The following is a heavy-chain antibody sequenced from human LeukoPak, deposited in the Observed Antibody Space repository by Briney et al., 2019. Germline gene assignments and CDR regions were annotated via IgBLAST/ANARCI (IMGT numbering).Heavy chain of an antibody. V-gene: IGHV3-66*01. CDR3: ARDSGLRYFDWSLGY. D-gene: IGHD3-9*01. Sequence: PGGSLRLSCASSGSTVRSTYMSWVRQAPGKGLEWVSVIYSGGSTYYADSVKGRFTISRDNSKNTLYLQMNSLRAEDTAVYYCARDSGLRYFDWSLGYWGXXTLVTVSS. J-gene: IGHJ4*01. CDR1: GSTVRSTY. CDR2: IYSGGST.